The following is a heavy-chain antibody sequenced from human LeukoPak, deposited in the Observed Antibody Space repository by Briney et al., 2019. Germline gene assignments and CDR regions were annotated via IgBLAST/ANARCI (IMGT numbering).Heavy chain of an antibody. CDR2: IKSKTDGGTT. Sequence: GGSLRLSCAASGFTFSNAWMSWVRQGPGKGLEWVGRIKSKTDGGTTDYAAPVKGRFTISRDDSKNTLYLQMNSLKTEDTAVYYCTTDARIQLWLSGYYFDYWGQGTLVTVSS. V-gene: IGHV3-15*01. J-gene: IGHJ4*02. CDR1: GFTFSNAW. CDR3: TTDARIQLWLSGYYFDY. D-gene: IGHD5-18*01.